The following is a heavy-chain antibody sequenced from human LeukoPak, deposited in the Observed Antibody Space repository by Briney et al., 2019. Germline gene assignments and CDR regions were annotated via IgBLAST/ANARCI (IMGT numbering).Heavy chain of an antibody. V-gene: IGHV3-30*04. Sequence: GGSLRLSCAASGFTFSSYAMHWVRQAPGKGLEWVAVISYDGRNNLYADSVKGRFTISRDNSKNTLDLEMNSLRAEDTAVYYCASLSGDYWHFDLWGRGALVTVSS. D-gene: IGHD7-27*01. CDR3: ASLSGDYWHFDL. J-gene: IGHJ2*01. CDR1: GFTFSSYA. CDR2: ISYDGRNN.